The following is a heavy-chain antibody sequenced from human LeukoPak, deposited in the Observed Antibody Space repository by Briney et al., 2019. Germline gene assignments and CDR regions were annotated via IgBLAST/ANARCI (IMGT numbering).Heavy chain of an antibody. CDR1: GFTFSSYA. CDR3: AKDGVSVTVYNWFDS. Sequence: GGSLRLSCAASGFTFSSYAMSWVRQAPGKGLEWVSGTSGSDGSTYYADSVKGRFTISRDNSKNTLYLQMNSLRAGDTALYYRAKDGVSVTVYNWFDSWGQGTLVTVSS. V-gene: IGHV3-23*01. D-gene: IGHD3-16*02. J-gene: IGHJ5*01. CDR2: TSGSDGST.